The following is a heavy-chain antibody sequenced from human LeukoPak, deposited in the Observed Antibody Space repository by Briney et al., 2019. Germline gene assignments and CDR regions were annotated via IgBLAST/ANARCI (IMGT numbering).Heavy chain of an antibody. V-gene: IGHV3-64D*06. Sequence: GGSLRLSRSASGFTFSSYAMHWVRQAPGKGLEYVSAISSNGGSTYYADSVKGRFTISRDNSKNTLYLQMSSLRAEDTAVYYCVKGLYDILTGYPFDYWGQGTLVTVSS. D-gene: IGHD3-9*01. CDR2: ISSNGGST. J-gene: IGHJ4*02. CDR3: VKGLYDILTGYPFDY. CDR1: GFTFSSYA.